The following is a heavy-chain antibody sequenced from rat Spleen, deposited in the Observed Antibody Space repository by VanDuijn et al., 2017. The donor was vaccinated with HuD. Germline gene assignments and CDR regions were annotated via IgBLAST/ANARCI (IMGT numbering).Heavy chain of an antibody. CDR2: IWGDGST. CDR1: GFSLTSYH. D-gene: IGHD3-1*01. V-gene: IGHV2-1*01. Sequence: QVQLKESGPGLVKPAETLSLTCTVSGFSLTSYHVHWVRQPPGKGLEWMGGIWGDGSTDYNSALKSRLNISRDTSKNQVFLKMNSLQTDDTGTYYCTIHPRYWGQGVMVTVSS. CDR3: TIHPRY. J-gene: IGHJ2*01.